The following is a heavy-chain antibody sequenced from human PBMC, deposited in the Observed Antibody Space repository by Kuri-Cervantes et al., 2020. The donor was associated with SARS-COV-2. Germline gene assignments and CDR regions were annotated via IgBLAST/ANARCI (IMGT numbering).Heavy chain of an antibody. CDR1: GGPISSHY. J-gene: IGHJ6*03. D-gene: IGHD6-13*01. V-gene: IGHV4-59*11. CDR2: IYYSGST. Sequence: SETLSLTCTVSGGPISSHYWSWIRQPPGKGLEWIGYIYYSGSTNYNPSLKSRVTISVDTSKNQFSLKLSSVTAADTAVYYCARVILRGQQLVPLIRYYYYYYMDVWGKGTTVTVSS. CDR3: ARVILRGQQLVPLIRYYYYYYMDV.